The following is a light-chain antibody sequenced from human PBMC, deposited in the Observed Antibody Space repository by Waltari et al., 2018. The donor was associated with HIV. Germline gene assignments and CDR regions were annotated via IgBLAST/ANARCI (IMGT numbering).Light chain of an antibody. CDR3: SSYTSSSTLEV. Sequence: QSALTQPASVSGSPGQSITISCTGNSSDVGGYNYVSWYQQHTGKAPKLMIYEVSNRPSGVSNRFSGSKSGNTASLTISGLQAEDEADYYCSSYTSSSTLEVFGGGTKLTVL. J-gene: IGLJ3*02. V-gene: IGLV2-14*01. CDR1: SSDVGGYNY. CDR2: EVS.